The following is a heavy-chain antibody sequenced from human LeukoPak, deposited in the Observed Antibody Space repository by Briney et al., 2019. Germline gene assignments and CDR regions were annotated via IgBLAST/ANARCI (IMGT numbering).Heavy chain of an antibody. J-gene: IGHJ4*02. V-gene: IGHV3-23*01. CDR3: AKVGFTIFGVVRGPHDY. D-gene: IGHD3-3*01. CDR2: ISDSGGST. Sequence: GGSLRLSCAASGFTFSNYDMSWVRQAPGKGLEWVSSISDSGGSTYYADSVKGRFAISRDNSKNTLYLQMNSLRVEDTAVYYCAKVGFTIFGVVRGPHDYWGQGTRVTVSS. CDR1: GFTFSNYD.